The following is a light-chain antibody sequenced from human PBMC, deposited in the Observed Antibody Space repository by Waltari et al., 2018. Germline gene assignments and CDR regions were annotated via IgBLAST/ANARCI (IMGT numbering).Light chain of an antibody. Sequence: DIVLQQSPAILSLSPGERASLSCRASQSVTNSLAWFQQKPGQAPRLLIYDTSNRATGIPARFSGSGFGTDFTLTISSLEPEDFAVYYCQQRRDWPLTFGGGTKVEIK. CDR3: QQRRDWPLT. V-gene: IGKV3-11*01. CDR2: DTS. CDR1: QSVTNS. J-gene: IGKJ4*01.